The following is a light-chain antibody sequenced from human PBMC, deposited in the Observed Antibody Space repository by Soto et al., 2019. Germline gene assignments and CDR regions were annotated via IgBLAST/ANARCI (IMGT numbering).Light chain of an antibody. J-gene: IGKJ1*01. CDR3: HQYGSSPWT. Sequence: EIVFTQSPCTLSLSPGERATLSCRASQSVSSNYLAWYQQKPGQAPRLLIYGASTRATTFPARFSGSGSGTDFTLTISRLEPEDFAVYYCHQYGSSPWTFGPGTKVDIK. CDR2: GAS. V-gene: IGKV3-20*01. CDR1: QSVSSNY.